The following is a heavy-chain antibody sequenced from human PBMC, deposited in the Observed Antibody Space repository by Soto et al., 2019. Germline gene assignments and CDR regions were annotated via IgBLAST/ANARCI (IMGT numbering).Heavy chain of an antibody. CDR2: ISYDGSNK. D-gene: IGHD2-2*01. CDR3: AKDSVYCSSTSCYLPPWFDP. V-gene: IGHV3-30*18. CDR1: GFTFSSYG. J-gene: IGHJ5*02. Sequence: GGSLRLSCAASGFTFSSYGMHWVRQAPGKGLEWVAVISYDGSNKYYADSVKGRFTISRDNSKNTLYLQMNSLRAEDTAVYYCAKDSVYCSSTSCYLPPWFDPWGQGTLVTVS.